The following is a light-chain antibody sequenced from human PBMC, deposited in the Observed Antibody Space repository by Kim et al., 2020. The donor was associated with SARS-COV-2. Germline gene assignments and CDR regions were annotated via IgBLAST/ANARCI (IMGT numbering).Light chain of an antibody. J-gene: IGLJ2*01. CDR1: SSDVGGYNL. V-gene: IGLV2-23*02. Sequence: HSALTQPASMSGSPGQSITISCTGTSSDVGGYNLVSWYQQHPGKAPQLMIYEVTKRPSGVSDRFSGSKSGNTASLTISGLQADDEADYYCCSYARSNTLLFGGGTKL. CDR2: EVT. CDR3: CSYARSNTLL.